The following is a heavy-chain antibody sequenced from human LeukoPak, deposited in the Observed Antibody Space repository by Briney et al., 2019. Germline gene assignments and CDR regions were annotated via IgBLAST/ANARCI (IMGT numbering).Heavy chain of an antibody. CDR1: GYSFISYW. V-gene: IGHV5-51*01. CDR2: IFPGDSNT. Sequence: GESLKISCKGSGYSFISYWIAWVRQMPGKGLEWMGIIFPGDSNTRYSPSFQGQVTISADKSINTAYLQWSSLKASDTAIYYCAREQQLVLFDYWGQGALVTVSS. D-gene: IGHD1-1*01. CDR3: AREQQLVLFDY. J-gene: IGHJ4*02.